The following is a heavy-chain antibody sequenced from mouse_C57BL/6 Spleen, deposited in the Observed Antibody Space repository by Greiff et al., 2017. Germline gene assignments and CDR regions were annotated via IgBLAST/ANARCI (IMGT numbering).Heavy chain of an antibody. D-gene: IGHD1-1*01. CDR2: IDPEDGET. J-gene: IGHJ2*01. Sequence: EVNLVESGAELVKPGASVKLSCTASGFNIKDYYMHWVKQRTEQGLEWIGRIDPEDGETKYAPKFPGKATITADTSSNTAYLQLSSLTSEDTAVYYCARSGYYGSYFDYWGQGTTLTVSS. V-gene: IGHV14-2*01. CDR3: ARSGYYGSYFDY. CDR1: GFNIKDYY.